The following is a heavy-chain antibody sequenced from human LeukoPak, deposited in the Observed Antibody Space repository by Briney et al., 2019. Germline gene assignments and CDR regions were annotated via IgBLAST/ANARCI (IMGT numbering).Heavy chain of an antibody. Sequence: GGSLRLSCAASGVTFSNYEMNWVRQAPGKRLQWVSYISNSSSTIYYADSVKRRFSIARSNGKKSLYQQMIILPEENTPWYYCARTSDYYDAFHIWGQGPMVSVSS. D-gene: IGHD3-22*01. CDR1: GVTFSNYE. CDR3: ARTSDYYDAFHI. V-gene: IGHV3-48*03. J-gene: IGHJ3*02. CDR2: ISNSSSTI.